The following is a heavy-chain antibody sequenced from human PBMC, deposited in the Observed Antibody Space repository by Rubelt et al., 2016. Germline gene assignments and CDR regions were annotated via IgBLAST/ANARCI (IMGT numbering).Heavy chain of an antibody. Sequence: LWGRGGGVVQPGRSLRLSCAPSGFTFSSHGMHWVRQAPGKGLEWVAVVWYDGSHQYYGDSVKGRFTISRDNSKKTLYLQMNSLRAEDTAVYYCARVVGGWFVFWGQGTLVTVSS. V-gene: IGHV3-33*01. D-gene: IGHD6-19*01. CDR2: VWYDGSHQ. J-gene: IGHJ4*02. CDR3: ARVVGGWFVF. CDR1: GFTFSSHG.